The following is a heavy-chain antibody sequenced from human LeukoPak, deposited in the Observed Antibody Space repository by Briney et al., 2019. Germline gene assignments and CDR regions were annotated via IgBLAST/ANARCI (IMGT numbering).Heavy chain of an antibody. J-gene: IGHJ4*02. D-gene: IGHD3-10*01. CDR3: ARQLGGSGSY. V-gene: IGHV3-7*01. CDR1: GFTFNTYW. Sequence: GGSLRLSCAASGFTFNTYWMSWVRQAPGKGLEWVASIKQDGSEKHYVDSVKGRFTISRDNAKNSVYLQMSSLRAEDTAVYYCARQLGGSGSYWGQGTLVTVSS. CDR2: IKQDGSEK.